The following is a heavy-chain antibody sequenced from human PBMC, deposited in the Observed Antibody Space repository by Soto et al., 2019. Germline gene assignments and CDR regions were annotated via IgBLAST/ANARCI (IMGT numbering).Heavy chain of an antibody. V-gene: IGHV4-34*01. CDR2: INHSGST. CDR1: GGSFSGYY. CDR3: AREFPYFMITFGGVIGPFDY. J-gene: IGHJ4*02. Sequence: PSETLSLTCAVYGGSFSGYYWSWIRQPPGKGLEWIGEINHSGSTNYNPSLKSRVTISVDTSKNQFSLKLSSVTAADTAVYYCAREFPYFMITFGGVIGPFDYWGQGTLVTVSS. D-gene: IGHD3-16*02.